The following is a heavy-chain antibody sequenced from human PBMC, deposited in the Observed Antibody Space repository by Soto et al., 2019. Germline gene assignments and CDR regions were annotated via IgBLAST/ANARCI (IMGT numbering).Heavy chain of an antibody. CDR2: SYPGDSDT. CDR1: GYRFSSYW. J-gene: IGHJ6*02. D-gene: IGHD2-8*01. Sequence: GEALKTSCQGSGYRFSSYWIAWVRQMPGKGLEWMGISYPGDSDTIYSPSFQGQVTFSVDKSTNTAYLQWSSLKASDTAMYYCARQGSNGAYYYYGMDVWGQGTTVTVSS. CDR3: ARQGSNGAYYYYGMDV. V-gene: IGHV5-51*01.